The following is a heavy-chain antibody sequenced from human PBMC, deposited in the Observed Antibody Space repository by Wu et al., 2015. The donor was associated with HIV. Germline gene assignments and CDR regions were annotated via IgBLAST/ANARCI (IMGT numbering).Heavy chain of an antibody. CDR2: ISAYNGNT. D-gene: IGHD2-2*01. CDR3: ARGGDLGYCSSTSCYSRDEQTSRFDY. Sequence: QVQLVQSGAEVKKPGASVKVSCKASGYTFTSYGISWVRQAPGQGLEWMGWISAYNGNTNYAQKLQGRVTMTTDTSTSTAYMELRSLRSDDTAVYYCARGGDLGYCSSTSCYSRDEQTSRFDYWGQGTLVTVSS. J-gene: IGHJ4*02. V-gene: IGHV1-18*01. CDR1: GYTFTSYG.